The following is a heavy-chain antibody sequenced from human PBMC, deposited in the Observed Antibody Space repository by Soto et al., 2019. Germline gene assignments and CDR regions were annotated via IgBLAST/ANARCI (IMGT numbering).Heavy chain of an antibody. D-gene: IGHD2-15*01. Sequence: WGSLRLSCAASGFMFSGYGIHLIRHAPFKGLEWVAVVSHDGVDNYYGDSVMGRCTVSRDDSKNTLFLQIDRVTADDSGVYYCAKGIGYCSGGSCLLDYWGQGTLVTVSS. CDR2: VSHDGVDN. J-gene: IGHJ4*02. CDR3: AKGIGYCSGGSCLLDY. CDR1: GFMFSGYG. V-gene: IGHV3-30*18.